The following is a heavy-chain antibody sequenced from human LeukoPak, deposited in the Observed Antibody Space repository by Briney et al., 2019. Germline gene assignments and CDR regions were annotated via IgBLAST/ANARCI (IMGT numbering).Heavy chain of an antibody. J-gene: IGHJ5*02. CDR3: ARHPYTRSCTSINCYRWFDP. Sequence: GESLKISCQVSGYDFAGYWIAWVRRMPGKGLEWMGIIYPGDSHTTYSPSFQGQVTISADTSISTAYLQWSSLKASDTAMYYCARHPYTRSCTSINCYRWFDPWGQGTLVTVSS. V-gene: IGHV5-51*01. D-gene: IGHD2-2*02. CDR2: IYPGDSHT. CDR1: GYDFAGYW.